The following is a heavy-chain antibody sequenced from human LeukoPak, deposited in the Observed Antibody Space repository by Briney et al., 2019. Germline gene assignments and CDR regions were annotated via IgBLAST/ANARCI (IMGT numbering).Heavy chain of an antibody. Sequence: ASVKVSCKASGYTVTNYGITWVRQAPGQGLEWMGWISTYNGNTNYARKVQGRVTMTTDTSTSTAYMELRSLRSDDTAVYYCARDTVIMIRGGHTEIDYWGQGTLVTVS. D-gene: IGHD3-10*01. J-gene: IGHJ4*02. CDR1: GYTVTNYG. V-gene: IGHV1-18*01. CDR2: ISTYNGNT. CDR3: ARDTVIMIRGGHTEIDY.